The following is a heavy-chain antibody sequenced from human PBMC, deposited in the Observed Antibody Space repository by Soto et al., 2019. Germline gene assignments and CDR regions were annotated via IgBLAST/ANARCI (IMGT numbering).Heavy chain of an antibody. CDR1: GFTFSSYA. V-gene: IGHV3-23*01. CDR3: AKGFGPGASDSGGNSEFDY. Sequence: GGSLRLSCAASGFTFSSYAMSWVRQAPGKGLEWVSAISGSGGSTYYADSVKGRFTISRDNSKNTLYLQMNSLRAEDTAVYYCAKGFGPGASDSGGNSEFDYWGQGTLVTVSS. CDR2: ISGSGGST. J-gene: IGHJ4*02. D-gene: IGHD2-21*02.